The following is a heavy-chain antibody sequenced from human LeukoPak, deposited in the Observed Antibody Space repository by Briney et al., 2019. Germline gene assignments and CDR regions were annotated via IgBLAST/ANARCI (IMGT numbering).Heavy chain of an antibody. J-gene: IGHJ4*02. CDR2: INSDGSST. Sequence: GGSLRLSCAASGFTFSSYWMPWVRQAPGKGLVWVSRINSDGSSTSYADSVKGRFTISRDNAKNTLYLQMNSLRAEDTAVYYCARGTPRIVGATRFQKYLFDYWGQGTLVTVSS. CDR3: ARGTPRIVGATRFQKYLFDY. CDR1: GFTFSSYW. D-gene: IGHD1-26*01. V-gene: IGHV3-74*01.